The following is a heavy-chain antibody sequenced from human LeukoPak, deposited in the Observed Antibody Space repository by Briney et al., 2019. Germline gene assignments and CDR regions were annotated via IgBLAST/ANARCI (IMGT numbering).Heavy chain of an antibody. Sequence: PSETLSLTCTVSGGSISSFSWSWIRQPPGKGLEWVGYIHYSGSTNHNPSLKSRVTISVDTSKNQFSLKLNSVTAADTAVYYCARGDYYSTHFDYWGQGTLVTVSS. V-gene: IGHV4-59*01. CDR3: ARGDYYSTHFDY. D-gene: IGHD3-10*01. J-gene: IGHJ4*02. CDR1: GGSISSFS. CDR2: IHYSGST.